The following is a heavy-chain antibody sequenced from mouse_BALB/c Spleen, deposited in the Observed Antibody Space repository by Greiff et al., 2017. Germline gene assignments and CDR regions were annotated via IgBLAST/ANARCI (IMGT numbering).Heavy chain of an antibody. Sequence: VQRVESGPGLVAPSQSLSITCTVSGFSLTSYGVHWVRQPPGKGLEWLGVIWAGGSTNYNSALMSRLSISKDNSKSQVFLKMNSLQTDDTAMYYCTREVYYDYDARDYWGQGTSGTVSS. J-gene: IGHJ4*01. CDR2: IWAGGST. D-gene: IGHD2-1*01. V-gene: IGHV2-9*02. CDR1: GFSLTSYG. CDR3: TREVYYDYDARDY.